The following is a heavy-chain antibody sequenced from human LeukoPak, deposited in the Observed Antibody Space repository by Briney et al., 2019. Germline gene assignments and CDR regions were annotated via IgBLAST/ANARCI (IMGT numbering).Heavy chain of an antibody. CDR1: GGSFSGYY. J-gene: IGHJ4*02. V-gene: IGHV4-34*01. CDR3: ASRQQLRGSGYSR. Sequence: PSETLSLTCAVYGGSFSGYYWSWIRQPPGKGLEWIGEINHSGSTNYNPSLKSRVTISVDTSKNQFSLKLSSVTAADTAVYYCASRQQLRGSGYSRWGQGTLATVSS. CDR2: INHSGST. D-gene: IGHD3-22*01.